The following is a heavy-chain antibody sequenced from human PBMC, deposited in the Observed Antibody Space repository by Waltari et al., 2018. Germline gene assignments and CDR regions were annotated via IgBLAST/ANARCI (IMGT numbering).Heavy chain of an antibody. Sequence: EVQLVQSGAEVKKPGESLKISCKGSGYSFTSYWIGWVRQMPGKGLEWMGIIYPGDSDTRYSPSFQGQVTISADKSISTAYLQWSSLKASDTAVYYCARPNYGDYFGYGWYFDLWGRGTLVTVSS. J-gene: IGHJ2*01. D-gene: IGHD4-17*01. V-gene: IGHV5-51*01. CDR3: ARPNYGDYFGYGWYFDL. CDR1: GYSFTSYW. CDR2: IYPGDSDT.